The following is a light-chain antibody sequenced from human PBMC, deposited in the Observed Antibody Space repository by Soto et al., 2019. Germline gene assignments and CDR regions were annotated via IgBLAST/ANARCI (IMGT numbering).Light chain of an antibody. CDR1: QRISNSY. Sequence: EIVLTQSPGTLSFSPGERATLSCRASQRISNSYLAWYQQKPGQAPRLLIYGASSRATGIPERFSGSGSVTDFTLTISRLEPEDFAVYYCQQYDHWPPWTFGQGTKVDI. J-gene: IGKJ1*01. V-gene: IGKV3-20*01. CDR2: GAS. CDR3: QQYDHWPPWT.